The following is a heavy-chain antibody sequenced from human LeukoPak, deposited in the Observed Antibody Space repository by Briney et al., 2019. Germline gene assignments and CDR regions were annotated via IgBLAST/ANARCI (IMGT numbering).Heavy chain of an antibody. Sequence: GGSLRLSCAASGFIFSSYWMHWVRQAPGKGLVWVSRIHSDGSGTTYADSVKGRFTISRDNAKNTLYLQMTGLRDEDAAVYYCARGRSSSSWSDYWGQGTLVTVSS. V-gene: IGHV3-74*01. J-gene: IGHJ4*02. D-gene: IGHD6-13*01. CDR3: ARGRSSSSWSDY. CDR2: IHSDGSGT. CDR1: GFIFSSYW.